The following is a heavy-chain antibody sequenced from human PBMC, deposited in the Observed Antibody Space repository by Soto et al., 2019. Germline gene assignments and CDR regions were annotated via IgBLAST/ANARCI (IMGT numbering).Heavy chain of an antibody. V-gene: IGHV1-69*06. CDR2: IIPIFGTA. CDR1: GGTFSSYA. CDR3: AREGLVRDYYDSSGLYYFDY. J-gene: IGHJ4*02. Sequence: QVQLVQSGAEVKKPGSSVKVPCKASGGTFSSYAISWVRQAPGQGLEWMGGIIPIFGTANYAQKFQGRVTITADKSTSTAYMELSSLRSEDTAVYYCAREGLVRDYYDSSGLYYFDYWGQGTLVTVSS. D-gene: IGHD3-22*01.